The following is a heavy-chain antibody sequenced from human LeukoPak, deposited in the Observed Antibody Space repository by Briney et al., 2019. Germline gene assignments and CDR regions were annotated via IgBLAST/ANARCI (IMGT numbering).Heavy chain of an antibody. CDR3: ARGPFLEWGPKGYYYYYMDV. CDR2: INPNSGCT. D-gene: IGHD3-3*02. V-gene: IGHV1-2*07. CDR1: GYTLTGYY. Sequence: ASVKLSCKASGYTLTGYYMHWVRHAPGQGLEWMRCINPNSGCTNYAHQFQGRVTMTRDTSISRAYMELSRLRSDDTAVYYCARGPFLEWGPKGYYYYYMDVWGKGTTVTVSS. J-gene: IGHJ6*03.